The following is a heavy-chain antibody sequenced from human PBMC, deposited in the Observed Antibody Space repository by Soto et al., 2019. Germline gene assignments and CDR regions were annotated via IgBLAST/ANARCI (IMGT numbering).Heavy chain of an antibody. CDR1: AFPLSNYW. V-gene: IGHV3-7*03. Sequence: EVQLVESGGGLVQPGGSLRLSCAASAFPLSNYWMSWVRQAPGRGLEWVANIKHDGSEKYYVDSVKGRFTISRDNAKNSLYLQMNGLRAEDTAIYYCSRVWIDGIWDYHFDYWGQGTLVTVSS. D-gene: IGHD3-16*01. J-gene: IGHJ4*02. CDR2: IKHDGSEK. CDR3: SRVWIDGIWDYHFDY.